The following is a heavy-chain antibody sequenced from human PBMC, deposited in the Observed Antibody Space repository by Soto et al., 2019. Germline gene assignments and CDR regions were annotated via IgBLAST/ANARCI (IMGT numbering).Heavy chain of an antibody. D-gene: IGHD3-9*01. Sequence: GVSMRLSCAASGFPFIGYSVNFFGQAPLKGLEWVSYISSGSKTIYYAESVKGRFTVSRDNARNSQYLQMNSLRDEDTGVYYCAREAILGVRSVDYWGEGILVTVS. CDR2: ISSGSKTI. CDR3: AREAILGVRSVDY. V-gene: IGHV3-48*02. CDR1: GFPFIGYS. J-gene: IGHJ4*02.